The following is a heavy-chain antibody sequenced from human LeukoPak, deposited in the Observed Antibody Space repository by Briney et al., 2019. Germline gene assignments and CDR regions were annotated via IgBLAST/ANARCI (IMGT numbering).Heavy chain of an antibody. CDR2: IYYSGNT. D-gene: IGHD5-18*01. J-gene: IGHJ3*01. V-gene: IGHV4-59*01. CDR1: GGSFSSYC. Sequence: KSSETLSLTCTVSGGSFSSYCWTWIRQPPGKGLEWIGYIYYSGNTVYNPSLTSRVTISIDTSKNQVSLKLSSVTAADTAVYYCARVPGDTAQDAFDFWGQGTMVTVSS. CDR3: ARVPGDTAQDAFDF.